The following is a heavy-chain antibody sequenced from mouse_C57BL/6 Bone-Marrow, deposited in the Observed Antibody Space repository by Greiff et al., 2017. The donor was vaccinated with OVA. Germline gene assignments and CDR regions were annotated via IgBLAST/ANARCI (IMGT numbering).Heavy chain of an antibody. CDR3: ARWHYGSSYDLDWYFDV. CDR2: INPNNGGT. V-gene: IGHV1-22*01. D-gene: IGHD1-1*01. J-gene: IGHJ1*03. CDR1: GYTFTDYN. Sequence: VQLKESGPELVKPGASVKMSCKASGYTFTDYNMHWVKQSHGKSLEWIGYINPNNGGTSYNQKFKGKATLTVNKSSSTAYMELRSLTSEDSAVYYCARWHYGSSYDLDWYFDVWGTGTTVTVSS.